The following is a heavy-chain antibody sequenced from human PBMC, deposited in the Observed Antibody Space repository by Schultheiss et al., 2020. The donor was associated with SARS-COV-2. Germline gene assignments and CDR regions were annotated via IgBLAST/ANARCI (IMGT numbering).Heavy chain of an antibody. J-gene: IGHJ5*02. D-gene: IGHD6-19*01. CDR2: INHSGST. Sequence: SETLSLTCTVSGGSISSSSYYWGWIRQPPGKGLEWIGEINHSGSTNYNPSLKSRVTISVDTSKNQFSLKLSSVTAADTAVYYCARTLSGQWLVGVRWFDPWGQGTLVTVSS. V-gene: IGHV4-39*07. CDR1: GGSISSSSYY. CDR3: ARTLSGQWLVGVRWFDP.